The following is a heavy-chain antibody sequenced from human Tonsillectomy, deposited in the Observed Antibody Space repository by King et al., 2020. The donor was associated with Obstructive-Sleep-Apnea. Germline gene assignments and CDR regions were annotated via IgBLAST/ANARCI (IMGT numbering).Heavy chain of an antibody. D-gene: IGHD2-8*01. CDR2: INHSGTT. CDR3: ARGANGVKAADMGDNWVDP. Sequence: HVQLQQWGAGLLKPSENLSHNCAVYGGSVSDYYWSWIRQSPGKGLEWIGEINHSGTTNYNPSLESRLTISIDTSKNQFSRWLSAVTDAETAVYYCARGANGVKAADMGDNWVDPWGQGTLVTVSS. V-gene: IGHV4-34*01. CDR1: GGSVSDYY. J-gene: IGHJ5*02.